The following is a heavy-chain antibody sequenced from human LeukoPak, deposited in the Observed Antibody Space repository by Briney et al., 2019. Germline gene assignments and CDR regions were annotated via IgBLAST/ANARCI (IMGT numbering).Heavy chain of an antibody. CDR3: AVAGYSSSWALAAFDI. CDR2: INPNSGGT. V-gene: IGHV1-2*06. D-gene: IGHD6-13*01. CDR1: AYTFTGYY. J-gene: IGHJ3*02. Sequence: ASVKVSCKASAYTFTGYYMHWVRQAPGQGLEWMGRINPNSGGTNYAQKFQGRVTMTRDTSISTAYMELSRLRSDDTAVYYCAVAGYSSSWALAAFDIWGQGTMVTVSS.